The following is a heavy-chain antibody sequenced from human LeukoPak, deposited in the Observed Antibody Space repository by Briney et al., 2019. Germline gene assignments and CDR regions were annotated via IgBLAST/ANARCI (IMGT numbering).Heavy chain of an antibody. CDR2: IYNSGST. D-gene: IGHD4-11*01. J-gene: IGHJ4*02. CDR3: ARDGLQGSIL. CDR1: GGPISGYY. Sequence: KPSETLSLTCTVSGGPISGYYWSWIRQPPGKGLEWIGYIYNSGSTTYNSSLKSRVTISVDTSNNQFSLRVRSVTAADTAMYYCARDGLQGSILWGQGTLVTVST. V-gene: IGHV4-59*01.